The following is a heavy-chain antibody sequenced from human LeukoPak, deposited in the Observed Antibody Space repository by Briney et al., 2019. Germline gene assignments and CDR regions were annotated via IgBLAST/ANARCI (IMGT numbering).Heavy chain of an antibody. CDR2: IIPIFGTA. J-gene: IGHJ5*02. V-gene: IGHV1-69*05. D-gene: IGHD4-17*01. CDR1: GGTFSSYA. Sequence: SVEVSCKASGGTFSSYAISWVRQAPGQGLEWMGGIIPIFGTANYAQKFQGRVTITTDESTSTAYMELSSLRSEDTAVYYCARARGRLRSWFDPWGQGTLVTVSS. CDR3: ARARGRLRSWFDP.